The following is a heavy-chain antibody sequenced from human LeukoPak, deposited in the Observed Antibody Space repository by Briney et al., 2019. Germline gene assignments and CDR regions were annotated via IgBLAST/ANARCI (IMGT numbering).Heavy chain of an antibody. CDR2: ISSSSSYI. V-gene: IGHV3-21*01. D-gene: IGHD2-15*01. CDR3: ARDRGAATGIRKGYYYGMDV. CDR1: GFTFSSYS. Sequence: GGSLRLSCAASGFTFSSYSMNSVRQAPGKGLEWVSSISSSSSYIYYADSVKGRFTISRDNAKNSLYLQMNSLRAEDTAVYYCARDRGAATGIRKGYYYGMDVWGQGTTVTVSS. J-gene: IGHJ6*02.